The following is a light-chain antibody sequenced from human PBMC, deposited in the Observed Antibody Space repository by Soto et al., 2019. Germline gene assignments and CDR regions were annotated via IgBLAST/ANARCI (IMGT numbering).Light chain of an antibody. Sequence: EIVMSQSPATLSVSPGERATLSCRVSQSVGGSLAWYQQKPGQAPRLLIYRASTRATGIPARFSGSGSGTEFTLTISSLQSEDFAVYYCQQRSNWPPITFGQGTRLEIK. J-gene: IGKJ5*01. CDR1: QSVGGS. CDR2: RAS. V-gene: IGKV3-15*01. CDR3: QQRSNWPPIT.